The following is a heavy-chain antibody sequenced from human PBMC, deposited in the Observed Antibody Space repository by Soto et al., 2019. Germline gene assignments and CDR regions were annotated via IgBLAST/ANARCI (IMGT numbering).Heavy chain of an antibody. D-gene: IGHD3-16*01. CDR1: GFIFSDFQ. V-gene: IGHV3-21*01. Sequence: PGGSLRLSCAASGFIFSDFQLNWVRQAPGRGLEWLSSITGTSAFTHYAGSIEGRFTISRDNPNNLLFLQMDNLRPEDTAVYYCARDNLAFLGAFDLWGQGTLVTVSS. CDR2: ITGTSAFT. J-gene: IGHJ4*02. CDR3: ARDNLAFLGAFDL.